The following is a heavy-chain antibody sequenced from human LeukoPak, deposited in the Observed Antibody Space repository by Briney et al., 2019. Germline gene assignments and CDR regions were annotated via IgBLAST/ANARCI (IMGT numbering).Heavy chain of an antibody. CDR2: INPNSGGT. V-gene: IGHV1-2*02. J-gene: IGHJ5*02. D-gene: IGHD6-13*01. Sequence: ASVEVSCKASGYTFTGYYMHWVRQAPGQGLEWMGWINPNSGGTNYAQKFQGRVTMTRDTSISTAYMELSRLRSDDTAVYYCARSRSGSSSMFDPWGQGTLVTVSS. CDR3: ARSRSGSSSMFDP. CDR1: GYTFTGYY.